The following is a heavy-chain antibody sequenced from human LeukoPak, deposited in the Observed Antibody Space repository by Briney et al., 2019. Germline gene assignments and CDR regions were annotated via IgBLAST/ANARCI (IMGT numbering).Heavy chain of an antibody. Sequence: SVKVSCKASGGTFSSYAISWVRQAPGQGLEWMGGIIPIFGTANYAQKFQGRVTIIADESTSTAYMELSSLRSEDTAVYYCARDREPRFGGWYWGQGTLVTVSS. D-gene: IGHD1-26*01. J-gene: IGHJ4*02. CDR3: ARDREPRFGGWY. CDR1: GGTFSSYA. V-gene: IGHV1-69*01. CDR2: IIPIFGTA.